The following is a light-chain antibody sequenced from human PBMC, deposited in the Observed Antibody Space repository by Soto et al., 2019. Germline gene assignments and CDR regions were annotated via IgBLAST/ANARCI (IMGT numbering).Light chain of an antibody. V-gene: IGLV1-40*01. J-gene: IGLJ3*02. Sequence: QAVVTQPPSVSGAPGQRVTISCTGSTSNIGTGYDVHWYQQLPGTAPKLLIYGNSKRPSGVPDRISGSKSGSSASLAITGLQADDEAAYYCQSYDMSLSGWVFGGGTKVTVL. CDR2: GNS. CDR1: TSNIGTGYD. CDR3: QSYDMSLSGWV.